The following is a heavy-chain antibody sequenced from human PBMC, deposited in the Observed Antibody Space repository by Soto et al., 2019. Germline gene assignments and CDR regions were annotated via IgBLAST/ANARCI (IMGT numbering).Heavy chain of an antibody. CDR3: ARLAGAGYYYGMDV. CDR2: IYYSGST. CDR1: GASTGISINY. J-gene: IGHJ6*02. V-gene: IGHV4-39*01. Sequence: SETLSLTCLVFGASTGISINYWGWTRHPPGKGLEWIGSIYYSGSTYYNPSLKSRVTISVDTSKNQFSLKLSSVTAADTAVYYCARLAGAGYYYGMDVWGQGTTVTVSS. D-gene: IGHD6-19*01.